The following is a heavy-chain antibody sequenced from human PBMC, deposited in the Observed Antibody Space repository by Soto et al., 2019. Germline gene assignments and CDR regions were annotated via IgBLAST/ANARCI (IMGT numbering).Heavy chain of an antibody. CDR3: AGVYGDYLDY. CDR2: IYYSGST. D-gene: IGHD4-17*01. Sequence: QVQLQESGPGLVKPSETLSLTFTVSGGSISSYYWSWIRQPPGKGLEWIGYIYYSGSTNYNPSLKSRVTISVDTSKNQFSLKLSSVTAADTAVYYCAGVYGDYLDYWGQGTLVTVSS. CDR1: GGSISSYY. V-gene: IGHV4-59*01. J-gene: IGHJ4*02.